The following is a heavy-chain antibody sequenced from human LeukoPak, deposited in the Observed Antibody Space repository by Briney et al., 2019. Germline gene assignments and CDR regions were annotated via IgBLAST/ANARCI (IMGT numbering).Heavy chain of an antibody. Sequence: PGGSLRLSCAASGFSFGTYAMTWVRQAPGKGLECVSTVSGSGGNTYYTDSVKGRFTICRDNSKNTLFLQMSSLRAEDTALYYCTKGGVVSAFGYWGQGVLVTVSS. CDR1: GFSFGTYA. CDR3: TKGGVVSAFGY. V-gene: IGHV3-23*01. J-gene: IGHJ4*02. D-gene: IGHD3-22*01. CDR2: VSGSGGNT.